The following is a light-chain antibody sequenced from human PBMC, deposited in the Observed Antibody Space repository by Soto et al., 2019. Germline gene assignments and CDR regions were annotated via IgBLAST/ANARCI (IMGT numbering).Light chain of an antibody. CDR1: QSVNRN. V-gene: IGKV3-15*01. CDR3: QQYNKWPPYT. J-gene: IGKJ2*01. CDR2: AAS. Sequence: EIVMTQSPATLSVSPGERATLSCRASQSVNRNLAWYQQKPGQAPRLLIYAASTRATGIPARFSGSGSGTEFTLTISSLQSEDFAVYYCQQYNKWPPYTFGQGTKLEIK.